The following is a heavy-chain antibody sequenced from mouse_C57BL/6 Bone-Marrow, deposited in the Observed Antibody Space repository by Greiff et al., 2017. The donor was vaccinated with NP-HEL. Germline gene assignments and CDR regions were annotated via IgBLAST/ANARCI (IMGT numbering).Heavy chain of an antibody. CDR2: IRNKANGYTT. Sequence: DVMLVESGGGLVQPGGSLSLSCAASGFTFTDYYMSWVRQPPGKALEWLVFIRNKANGYTTEYSASVKGRFTISRDYSQTILHLQMNALRDEDSATSYCARSIYYDNADGPCYAVDCWGQGNSVTVSS. CDR1: GFTFTDYY. D-gene: IGHD2-4*01. V-gene: IGHV7-3*01. CDR3: ARSIYYDNADGPCYAVDC. J-gene: IGHJ4*01.